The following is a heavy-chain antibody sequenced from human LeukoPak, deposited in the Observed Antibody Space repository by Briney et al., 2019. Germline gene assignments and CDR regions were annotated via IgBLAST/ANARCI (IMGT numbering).Heavy chain of an antibody. J-gene: IGHJ4*02. D-gene: IGHD6-13*01. V-gene: IGHV3-23*01. CDR3: AKDAYTSSWYYFDY. Sequence: PGGSLRLSCAASGFTFSSYSTNWVRQAPGKGLEWVSAISGSAGSAYYADSVKGRFTISRDNSKNTLYLQMNSLRAGDTAVYYCAKDAYTSSWYYFDYWGQGTLVTVSS. CDR1: GFTFSSYS. CDR2: ISGSAGSA.